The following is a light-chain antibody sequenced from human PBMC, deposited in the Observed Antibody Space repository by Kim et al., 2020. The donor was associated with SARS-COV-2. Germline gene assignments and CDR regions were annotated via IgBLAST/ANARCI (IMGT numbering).Light chain of an antibody. CDR1: NIGRKS. J-gene: IGLJ1*01. V-gene: IGLV3-21*01. CDR2: YDT. CDR3: QVWDTSINQYV. Sequence: SYELTQSSPVSVAPGQTTWITCGGNNIGRKSVHWYQQRSGQAPVVVISYDTGRSSGIPELFSGSNSGNTATLTISRVEAGDEADYYCQVWDTSINQYVFGSGTKVTVL.